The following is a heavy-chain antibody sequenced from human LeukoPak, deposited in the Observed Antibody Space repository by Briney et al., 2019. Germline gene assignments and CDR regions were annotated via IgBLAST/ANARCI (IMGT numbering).Heavy chain of an antibody. CDR1: GFTFSSYW. V-gene: IGHV3-7*03. CDR2: IKQDGSEK. CDR3: ARDRDNIVAYGGLDY. Sequence: PGGSLRLSCAASGFTFSSYWMSWVRQAPGKGLEWVANIKQDGSEKYYVDSVKGRFTISRDNAQNSLYLQMNSLRAEDTAVYYCARDRDNIVAYGGLDYWGQGTPVTVSS. D-gene: IGHD5-12*01. J-gene: IGHJ4*02.